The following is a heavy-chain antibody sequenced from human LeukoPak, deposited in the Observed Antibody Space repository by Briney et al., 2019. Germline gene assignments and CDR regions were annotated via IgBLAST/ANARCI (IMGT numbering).Heavy chain of an antibody. V-gene: IGHV3-21*01. CDR3: ARDRGAYCGGDCYLGFDY. CDR2: IAGSSGYI. D-gene: IGHD2-21*02. CDR1: GFTFSSYT. J-gene: IGHJ4*01. Sequence: GGSLRLSCAASGFTFSSYTMNWVRQAPGKGLEWGSSIAGSSGYISYADSVKGRFTISRDNAKKSLYLQMTSLTAEDTAVYYCARDRGAYCGGDCYLGFDYWGRGTLVTVSS.